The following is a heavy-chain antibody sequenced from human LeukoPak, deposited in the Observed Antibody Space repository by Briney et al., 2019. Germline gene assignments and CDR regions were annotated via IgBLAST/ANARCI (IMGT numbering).Heavy chain of an antibody. V-gene: IGHV4-31*03. D-gene: IGHD6-19*01. CDR2: IYYSGST. CDR1: GGSISSGGYY. CDR3: ARMVAGIIKGFDY. J-gene: IGHJ4*02. Sequence: TSETLSLTCTVSGGSISSGGYYWSWIRQHPGKGLEWIGYIYYSGSTYYNPSLKSRVTISVDTSKNQFSLKLSSVTAADTAVYYCARMVAGIIKGFDYWGQGTLVTVSS.